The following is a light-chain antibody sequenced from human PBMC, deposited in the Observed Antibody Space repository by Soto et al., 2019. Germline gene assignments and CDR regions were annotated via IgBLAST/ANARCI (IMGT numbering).Light chain of an antibody. V-gene: IGKV3-11*01. Sequence: EIVLTQSPATLSLSPGERATLSCRASQSVTGDLAWYQQKPGQAPRLLIYDASSRATGIPARFSGSGSGTDFTLTITCLEPEDFAVYYCQQRRDWPSTFGGGTKVEI. CDR2: DAS. J-gene: IGKJ4*01. CDR3: QQRRDWPST. CDR1: QSVTGD.